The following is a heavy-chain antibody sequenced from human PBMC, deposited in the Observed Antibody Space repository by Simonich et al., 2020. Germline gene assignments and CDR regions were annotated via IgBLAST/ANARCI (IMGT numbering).Heavy chain of an antibody. D-gene: IGHD6-19*01. J-gene: IGHJ6*02. Sequence: EVQLVESGGGLVKPGGSLRLSCAASGFTFSSYSMNWVRQAPGKGLEWVSSISSSSRYIYYADSVKGRFTTSRDNAKNALYLQMNSLKAEDTAVYYCARWIAVAGTVAYGMDVWGQGTTVTVSS. V-gene: IGHV3-21*01. CDR2: ISSSSRYI. CDR1: GFTFSSYS. CDR3: ARWIAVAGTVAYGMDV.